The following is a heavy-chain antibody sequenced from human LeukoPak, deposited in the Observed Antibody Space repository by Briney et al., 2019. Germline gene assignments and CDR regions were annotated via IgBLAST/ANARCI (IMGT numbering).Heavy chain of an antibody. CDR3: ASATGIAAAGRGMYAFDI. Sequence: QPGGSLRLSCAASGLTFSSYAMSWVRQAPGKGLEWVSAISGSGGSTYYADSVKGRFTISRDNSKNTLYLQMNSLRAEDTAVYYCASATGIAAAGRGMYAFDIWGQGTMVTVSS. D-gene: IGHD6-13*01. V-gene: IGHV3-23*01. J-gene: IGHJ3*02. CDR1: GLTFSSYA. CDR2: ISGSGGST.